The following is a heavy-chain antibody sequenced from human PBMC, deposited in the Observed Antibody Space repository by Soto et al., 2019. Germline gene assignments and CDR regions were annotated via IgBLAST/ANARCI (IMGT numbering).Heavy chain of an antibody. CDR3: AREYSSSWNNYYYYYGMDV. Sequence: ASVKVSCKASGYTFTSYGISWVRQAPGQGLEWMGWISAYNGNTNYAQKLQGRVTMTTDTSTSTAYMELRSLRSDDTAVYYCAREYSSSWNNYYYYYGMDVWGQGTTVTVS. V-gene: IGHV1-18*01. CDR2: ISAYNGNT. CDR1: GYTFTSYG. D-gene: IGHD6-13*01. J-gene: IGHJ6*02.